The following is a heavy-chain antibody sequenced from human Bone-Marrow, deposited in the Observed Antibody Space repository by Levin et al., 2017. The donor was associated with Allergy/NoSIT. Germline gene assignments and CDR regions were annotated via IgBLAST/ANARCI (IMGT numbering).Heavy chain of an antibody. CDR2: ISGSGDST. J-gene: IGHJ4*02. Sequence: QPGGSLRLSCAASGFTFTSYAMSWVRQAPGKGLERVSAISGSGDSTYYADSVKGRFTISRDNSKNTLYLQMNTLRAEDTAVYYCAKKTNYDITDYLDYWGQGTLVTVSS. CDR3: AKKTNYDITDYLDY. D-gene: IGHD3-9*01. CDR1: GFTFTSYA. V-gene: IGHV3-23*01.